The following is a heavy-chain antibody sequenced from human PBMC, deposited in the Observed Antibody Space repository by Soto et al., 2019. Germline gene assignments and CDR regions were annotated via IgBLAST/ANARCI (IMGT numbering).Heavy chain of an antibody. J-gene: IGHJ6*02. CDR2: ISPSGGST. CDR1: GYTFTSYY. CDR3: ARDHTVVTPYYYYGMDV. Sequence: ASVKVSCKASGYTFTSYYMHWVRQAPGQGLEWMGIISPSGGSTSYAQKFQGRVTMTRDTSTSTVYMELSSLRSEDTAVYYCARDHTVVTPYYYYGMDVWGQGTTVTVSS. V-gene: IGHV1-46*01. D-gene: IGHD2-21*02.